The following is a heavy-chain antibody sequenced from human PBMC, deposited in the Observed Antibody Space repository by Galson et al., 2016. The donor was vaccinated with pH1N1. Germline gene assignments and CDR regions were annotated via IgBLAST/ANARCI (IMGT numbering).Heavy chain of an antibody. D-gene: IGHD5-12*01. Sequence: PALVKPTQTLTLTCTFSGFSLSTSGVGVGWIRQPPGKALEWLALIYWNDDKRYSPSLKSRLTITKDTSKNQVVLTMTNMDPVDTATYYCARHSGYEDWGANGFDYWGQGTLVTVSS. J-gene: IGHJ4*02. V-gene: IGHV2-5*01. CDR2: IYWNDDK. CDR3: ARHSGYEDWGANGFDY. CDR1: GFSLSTSGVG.